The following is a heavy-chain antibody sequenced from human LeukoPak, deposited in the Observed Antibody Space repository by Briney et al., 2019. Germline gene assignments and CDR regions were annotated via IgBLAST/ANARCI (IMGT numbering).Heavy chain of an antibody. CDR1: GFTFSSYA. CDR3: AGPREWELLYFDY. D-gene: IGHD1-26*01. V-gene: IGHV3-30*04. CDR2: ISYDGSNK. J-gene: IGHJ4*02. Sequence: GGSLRLSCAASGFTFSSYAMHWVRQAPGKGLEWVAVISYDGSNKYYADSVKGRFTISRDNSKNTLYLQMNSLRAEDTAVYYCAGPREWELLYFDYWGQGTLVTVSS.